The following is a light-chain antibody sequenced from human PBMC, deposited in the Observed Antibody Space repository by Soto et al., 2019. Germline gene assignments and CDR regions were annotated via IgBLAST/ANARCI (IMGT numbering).Light chain of an antibody. CDR3: QQHFSNPPWT. CDR2: AAS. J-gene: IGKJ1*01. CDR1: QIINSY. V-gene: IGKV1-39*01. Sequence: DIQMTQSPSSLSASVGDRVTITCRASQIINSYENWYQQKPGKAPKLLIYAASSLQSGVPSRFSGSESGTDFTLTISSLQHEDFATYYCQQHFSNPPWTFGQGTKVEIK.